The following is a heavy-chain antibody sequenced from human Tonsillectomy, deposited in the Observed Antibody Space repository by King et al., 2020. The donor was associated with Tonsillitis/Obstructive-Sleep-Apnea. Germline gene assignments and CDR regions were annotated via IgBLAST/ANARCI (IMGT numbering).Heavy chain of an antibody. CDR2: IIPILGIA. V-gene: IGHV1-69*10. CDR3: AREDGDHGNYYYYGMDV. Sequence: VQLVESGAEVKKPGSSVKVSCKASGGTFSSYAISWVRQAPGQGLEWMGGIIPILGIANYAQKFQGRVTITADKSTSTAYMELSSLRSEDTAVYYCAREDGDHGNYYYYGMDVWGQGTTVTVSS. CDR1: GGTFSSYA. J-gene: IGHJ6*02. D-gene: IGHD4-17*01.